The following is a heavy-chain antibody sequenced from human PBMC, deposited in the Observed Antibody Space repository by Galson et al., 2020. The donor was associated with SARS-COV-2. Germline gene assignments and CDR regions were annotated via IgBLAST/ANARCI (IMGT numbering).Heavy chain of an antibody. CDR3: ARETNDYSNYGLGAFDF. J-gene: IGHJ3*01. D-gene: IGHD4-4*01. V-gene: IGHV3-30*04. CDR2: ISYDGSNK. CDR1: GFTFTSYA. Sequence: GGSRRLSCAASGFTFTSYAMHWVRQAPGKGLEWVAVISYDGSNKYYADSVKGRFTISSDNSKNTLYLQMNSLRAEDTAVYYCARETNDYSNYGLGAFDFWGQGTMVTVSS.